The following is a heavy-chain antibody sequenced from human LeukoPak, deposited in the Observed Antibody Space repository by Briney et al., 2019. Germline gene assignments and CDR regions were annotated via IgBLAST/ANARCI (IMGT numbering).Heavy chain of an antibody. D-gene: IGHD2-21*02. CDR3: APSVVVTAIRGIFDY. Sequence: PGGSLRLSCAASGFTFSNYAMSWVRQAPGKGLEWVSTISGSGSSTYYADSVKGRFTISRDNSKNTLYLQMNSLRAEDTAVYYCAPSVVVTAIRGIFDYWGQGTLVTVSS. CDR2: ISGSGSST. J-gene: IGHJ4*02. V-gene: IGHV3-23*01. CDR1: GFTFSNYA.